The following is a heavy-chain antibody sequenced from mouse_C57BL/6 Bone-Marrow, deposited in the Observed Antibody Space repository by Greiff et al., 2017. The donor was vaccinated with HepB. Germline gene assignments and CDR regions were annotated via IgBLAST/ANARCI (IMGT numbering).Heavy chain of an antibody. D-gene: IGHD1-1*01. V-gene: IGHV1-76*01. CDR3: ARRLTDYYGSMDY. CDR1: GYTFTDYY. CDR2: IYPGSGNT. J-gene: IGHJ4*01. Sequence: QVQLQQSGAELVRPGASVKLSCKASGYTFTDYYINWVKQRPGQGLEWIARIYPGSGNTYYNEKFKGKATLTAEKSSSTAYMQLSSLTSEDSAVYFCARRLTDYYGSMDYWGQGTSVTVSS.